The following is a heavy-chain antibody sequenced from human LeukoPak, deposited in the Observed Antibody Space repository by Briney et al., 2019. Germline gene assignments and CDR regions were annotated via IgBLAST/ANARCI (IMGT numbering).Heavy chain of an antibody. V-gene: IGHV1-18*01. J-gene: IGHJ4*02. D-gene: IGHD6-13*01. CDR3: ARQDSSSWYGAKKYYFDY. CDR1: GYTFSNYG. Sequence: ASVKVSCKASGYTFSNYGITWVRQAPGQGLEWMGWISAYNGNTNYAQKLQGRVTMTTDTSTSTAYMELRSLTSDDTAVYYCARQDSSSWYGAKKYYFDYWGQGTLVTVSS. CDR2: ISAYNGNT.